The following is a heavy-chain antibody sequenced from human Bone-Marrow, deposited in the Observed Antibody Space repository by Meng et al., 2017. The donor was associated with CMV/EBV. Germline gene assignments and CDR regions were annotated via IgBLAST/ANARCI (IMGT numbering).Heavy chain of an antibody. CDR1: GGSFSGHY. CDR2: IYYSGST. D-gene: IGHD2-2*01. J-gene: IGHJ5*02. V-gene: IGHV4-59*11. CDR3: ARIHCPTTNCRYEVGGGWFNP. Sequence: SETLSLTCAVYGGSFSGHYWNWIRQPPGRDLEWNGYIYYSGSTNYNPSLKSRVTISVDTSKNQFSLKLSSVTAADTARYYCARIHCPTTNCRYEVGGGWFNPWGQATLVTVSS.